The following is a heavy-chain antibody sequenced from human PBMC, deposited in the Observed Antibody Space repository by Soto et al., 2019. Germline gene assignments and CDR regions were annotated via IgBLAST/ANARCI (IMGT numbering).Heavy chain of an antibody. CDR2: SRKRGNNYVT. V-gene: IGHV3-72*01. D-gene: IGHD5-18*01. CDR3: VTYFGYISGL. J-gene: IGHJ4*02. CDR1: GFTLSDHY. Sequence: LGLSCEGSGFTLSDHYIEWVRQSPSEVLDVVGLSRKRGNNYVTEYATSVKGRFTISRDGSKHSVHLQITSLQTEDRARHYCVTYFGYISGLWGQGPRVPV.